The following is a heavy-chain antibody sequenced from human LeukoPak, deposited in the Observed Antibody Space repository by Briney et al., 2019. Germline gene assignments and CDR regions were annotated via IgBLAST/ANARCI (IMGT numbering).Heavy chain of an antibody. J-gene: IGHJ4*02. CDR3: ARGRGWGILDS. Sequence: GASVKVSCKASGYIFTTYAITWVRQAPGQGLEWMGGISAYNGNANYAQKFQGRVTLTTDTSTRTAYMELRSLRSDDTAVYFCARGRGWGILDSWGQGHLVTVSS. V-gene: IGHV1-18*01. CDR1: GYIFTTYA. CDR2: ISAYNGNA. D-gene: IGHD6-19*01.